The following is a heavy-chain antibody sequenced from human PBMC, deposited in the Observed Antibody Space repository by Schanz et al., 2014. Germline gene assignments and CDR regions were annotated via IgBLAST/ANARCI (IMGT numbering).Heavy chain of an antibody. J-gene: IGHJ4*02. V-gene: IGHV1-3*01. Sequence: QVQLVQSGGEVKKPGASATVSCKASGYTFNNHGISWVRQAPGQSLEWLGWINPANGNTHYSPRLNGRVSISSDTAASTVYLHFSSLKSDDTAVYYCVRDSFFAFDYWGQGTLVTVSS. CDR3: VRDSFFAFDY. CDR2: INPANGNT. CDR1: GYTFNNHG. D-gene: IGHD3-3*01.